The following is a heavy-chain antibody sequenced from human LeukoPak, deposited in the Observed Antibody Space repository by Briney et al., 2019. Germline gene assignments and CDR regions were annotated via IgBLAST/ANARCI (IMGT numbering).Heavy chain of an antibody. D-gene: IGHD1-1*01. CDR3: ARVENWFDP. CDR1: GGSISSYY. J-gene: IGHJ5*02. CDR2: IYYSGST. Sequence: SETLSLTCTVSGGSISSYYWSWIRQPPGKGLEWIGYIYYSGSTNYNPSLKSRVTISVDTSKNQFSLKLRSVTAADTAVYYCARVENWFDPWGQGTLVTVSS. V-gene: IGHV4-59*01.